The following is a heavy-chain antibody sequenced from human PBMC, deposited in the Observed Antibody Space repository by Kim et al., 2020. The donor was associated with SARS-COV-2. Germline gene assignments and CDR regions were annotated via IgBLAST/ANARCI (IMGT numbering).Heavy chain of an antibody. CDR3: ASEIRGATTGYYYYYGMDA. J-gene: IGHJ6*02. CDR1: GFTVSSNY. V-gene: IGHV3-53*01. D-gene: IGHD1-26*01. Sequence: GGSLRLSCAASGFTVSSNYMSWVRQAPEKGLEWVSIIYSVGSTYYAASLKGRFTISRDNSKNTLYLQMNSLVAEDTAVYYCASEIRGATTGYYYYYGMDAWGQGTTVTVSS. CDR2: IYSVGST.